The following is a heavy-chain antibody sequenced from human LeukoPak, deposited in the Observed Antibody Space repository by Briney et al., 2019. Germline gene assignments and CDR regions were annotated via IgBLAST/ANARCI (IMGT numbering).Heavy chain of an antibody. D-gene: IGHD4-23*01. V-gene: IGHV1-18*01. Sequence: ASVKVSCTASGYTFTSYGISWVRQAPGQGLEWMGWISAYNGNTNYAQKLQGRVTMTTDTSTSTAYMELRSLRSDDTAVYHCARVDYGGTGFDYWGQGTLVTVSS. CDR2: ISAYNGNT. CDR1: GYTFTSYG. J-gene: IGHJ4*02. CDR3: ARVDYGGTGFDY.